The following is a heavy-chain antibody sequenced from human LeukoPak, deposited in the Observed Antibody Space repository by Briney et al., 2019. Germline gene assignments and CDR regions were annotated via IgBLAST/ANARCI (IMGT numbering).Heavy chain of an antibody. D-gene: IGHD3-22*01. J-gene: IGHJ5*01. V-gene: IGHV4-31*03. CDR2: IYYSGST. CDR1: GGSISSGGYY. Sequence: SETLSLTCTVSGGSISSGGYYWSWIRQHPGKGLEWIGYIYYSGSTYYNPSLKSRVTISVDTSKNQFSLKLSSVTAADTAVYYCARGRTMDYYDTLGHGTLVTVSS. CDR3: ARGRTMDYYDT.